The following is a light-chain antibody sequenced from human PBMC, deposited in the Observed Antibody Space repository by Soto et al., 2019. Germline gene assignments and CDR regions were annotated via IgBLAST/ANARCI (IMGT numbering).Light chain of an antibody. Sequence: EIVLTQSPGTLSLTTGERATLSCRASQSVTANYLAWYQQKPGQAPRLVIYGASSRATGIPDRFSGRGSGTDFTLIINRLEPEDFAVYYCQQYGSSPLTFGGGTKVEIK. CDR1: QSVTANY. V-gene: IGKV3-20*01. CDR2: GAS. CDR3: QQYGSSPLT. J-gene: IGKJ4*01.